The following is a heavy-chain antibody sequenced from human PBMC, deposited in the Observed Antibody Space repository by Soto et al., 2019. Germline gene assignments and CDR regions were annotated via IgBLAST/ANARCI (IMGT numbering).Heavy chain of an antibody. J-gene: IGHJ6*02. CDR2: IYSGGST. CDR3: ARDRIPTGMDV. V-gene: IGHV3-66*01. Sequence: EVQLVESGGGLVQPGGSLRLSCAASGFTVSSNYMSWVGQAPGKGLEWVSVIYSGGSTYYADSVKGRFTISRDNSKKTLYLQMNSLRAEDTAVYYCARDRIPTGMDVWGQGTTVTVSS. CDR1: GFTVSSNY.